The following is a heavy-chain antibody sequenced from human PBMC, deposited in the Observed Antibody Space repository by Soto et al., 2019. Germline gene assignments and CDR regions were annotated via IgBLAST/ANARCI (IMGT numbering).Heavy chain of an antibody. CDR3: ARDTSYDSSGYYYSNSDY. J-gene: IGHJ4*02. CDR2: IIPILGIA. V-gene: IGHV1-69*04. Sequence: SVKVSCKASGSTFSTYTISWVRQAPGQGPEWMGRIIPILGIANYAQKFQGRVTITADKSTSTAYMELSSLRSEDTAVYYCARDTSYDSSGYYYSNSDYWGQGTLVTVSS. D-gene: IGHD3-22*01. CDR1: GSTFSTYT.